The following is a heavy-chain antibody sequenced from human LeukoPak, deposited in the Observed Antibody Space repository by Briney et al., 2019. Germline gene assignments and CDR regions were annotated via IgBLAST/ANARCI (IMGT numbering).Heavy chain of an antibody. V-gene: IGHV3-48*04. CDR1: RFTFSSYS. J-gene: IGHJ5*02. D-gene: IGHD1-26*01. CDR3: ARDSGTPSFDP. CDR2: ISSSSSTI. Sequence: PGGSLRLSCAASRFTFSSYSMNWVRQAPGKGLERVSYISSSSSTIYYADSVKGRFTISRDNAKNSLYLQMNSLRAEDTAVYYCARDSGTPSFDPWGQGTLVTVSS.